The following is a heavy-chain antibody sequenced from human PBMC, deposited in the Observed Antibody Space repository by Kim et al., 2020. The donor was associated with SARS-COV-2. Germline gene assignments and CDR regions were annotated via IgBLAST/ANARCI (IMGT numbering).Heavy chain of an antibody. CDR2: ISYDGSNK. CDR1: GFTFSSYG. CDR3: AKGGVSFYDGSPH. J-gene: IGHJ4*02. V-gene: IGHV3-30*18. D-gene: IGHD3-22*01. Sequence: GGSLRLSCAASGFTFSSYGMHWVRQAPGMGLEWVAVISYDGSNKYYVESVKGRFTISRDNSKNTLYLQMNSLKTEDTAVYYCAKGGVSFYDGSPHWGQGTLVTVSS.